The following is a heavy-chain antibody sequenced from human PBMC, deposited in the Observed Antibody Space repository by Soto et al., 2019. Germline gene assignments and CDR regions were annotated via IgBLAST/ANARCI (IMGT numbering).Heavy chain of an antibody. CDR1: GGSISTYY. CDR2: IYYSGST. V-gene: IGHV4-59*08. D-gene: IGHD1-1*01. J-gene: IGHJ4*02. Sequence: SETLSLTCTVSGGSISTYYWXWIRQPPGKGLEWIGYIYYSGSTNYNPSLKSRVTISVDTSKNQFSLKLRSVTAADTAVYYCARHECSGNYFDYWGQGTLVTVSS. CDR3: ARHECSGNYFDY.